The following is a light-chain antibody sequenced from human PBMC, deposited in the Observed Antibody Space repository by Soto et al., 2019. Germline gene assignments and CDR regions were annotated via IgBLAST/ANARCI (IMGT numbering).Light chain of an antibody. Sequence: DTVMTQTPLSLAVTPGQSASISCKSSQSLLHSDGKTYLYWYLQKAGQPPQSLIYEVSKRFSEVPDRISGSGSGTDFTLKISRVEAEDVGIYYCLQSTQYPITFGQGTRLEI. CDR2: EVS. V-gene: IGKV2D-29*01. J-gene: IGKJ5*01. CDR1: QSLLHSDGKTY. CDR3: LQSTQYPIT.